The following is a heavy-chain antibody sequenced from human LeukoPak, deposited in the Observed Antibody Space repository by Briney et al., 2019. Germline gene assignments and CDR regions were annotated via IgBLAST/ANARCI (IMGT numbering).Heavy chain of an antibody. CDR2: INWNGGST. D-gene: IGHD3-9*01. CDR1: GFTFDDYG. J-gene: IGHJ4*02. V-gene: IGHV3-20*04. CDR3: ARGDILSGLNSPMYYFES. Sequence: PGGSLRLSCAASGFTFDDYGMNWVRQVPGKGLEWVSGINWNGGSTGYADSVKGRFTISRDNAKNSLYLQMNSLRPEDTALYYCARGDILSGLNSPMYYFESWGQGTLVTVSS.